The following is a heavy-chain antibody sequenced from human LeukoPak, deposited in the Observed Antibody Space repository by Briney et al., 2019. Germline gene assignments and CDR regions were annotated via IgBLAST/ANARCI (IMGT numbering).Heavy chain of an antibody. V-gene: IGHV4-59*08. D-gene: IGHD3-10*01. CDR3: ARRVGFYGSGSLNYFDP. CDR2: INHFGST. CDR1: GGSISSYY. J-gene: IGHJ5*01. Sequence: PSETLSLTCTVSGGSISSYYWSWIRQPPGKGLEWIGEINHFGSTNYNPSLKSRVTISVDTSKNHFVLNLTSVTAADTAVYFCARRVGFYGSGSLNYFDPWGQGILVSVSS.